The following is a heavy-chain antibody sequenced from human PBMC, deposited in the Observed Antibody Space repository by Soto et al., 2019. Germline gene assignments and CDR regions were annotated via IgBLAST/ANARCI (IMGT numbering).Heavy chain of an antibody. CDR3: ARFPPPPDGYNNPGDAFDI. CDR2: IYYSGST. D-gene: IGHD5-12*01. J-gene: IGHJ3*02. V-gene: IGHV4-59*01. Sequence: QVQLQESGPGLVKPSETLSLTCTVSGGSISSYYWSWIRQPPGKGLEWIGYIYYSGSTNYNPSLKSRFTISVDTSMNQFSLQLSSGAAADAAVYYCARFPPPPDGYNNPGDAFDIWGQGTMVTVSS. CDR1: GGSISSYY.